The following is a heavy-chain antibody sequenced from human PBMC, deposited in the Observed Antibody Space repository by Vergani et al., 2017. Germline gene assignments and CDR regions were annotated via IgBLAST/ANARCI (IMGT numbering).Heavy chain of an antibody. CDR3: ARGSSTSCYFDP. J-gene: IGHJ5*02. Sequence: QVQLVQSGAEVKKPGASVKVSCKASGYTFTGYYMHWVRQATGQGLEWMGWMNPNSGNTGYAQKFQGRVTMTRNTSISTAYMELSSLRSEDTAVYYCARGSSTSCYFDPWGQGTLVTVSS. D-gene: IGHD2-2*01. CDR2: MNPNSGNT. CDR1: GYTFTGYY. V-gene: IGHV1-8*02.